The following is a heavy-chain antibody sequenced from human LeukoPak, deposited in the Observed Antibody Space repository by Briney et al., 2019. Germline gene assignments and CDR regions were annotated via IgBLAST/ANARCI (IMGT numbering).Heavy chain of an antibody. J-gene: IGHJ6*03. CDR2: ISAYNGNT. CDR3: ARDHPYFYYYMDV. V-gene: IGHV1-18*01. Sequence: ASVNVSCTASGYTFSSYGISWVRQAPGQGLEWMGWISAYNGNTNYAQKLEGRVTVTTDTSTSTAYMELRSLRSDDTAVYYCARDHPYFYYYMDVWGKGTTVTISS. CDR1: GYTFSSYG.